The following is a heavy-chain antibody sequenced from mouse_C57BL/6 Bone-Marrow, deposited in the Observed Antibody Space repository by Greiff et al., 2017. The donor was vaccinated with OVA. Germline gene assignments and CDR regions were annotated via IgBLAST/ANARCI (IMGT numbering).Heavy chain of an antibody. CDR2: IYPGDGDT. J-gene: IGHJ1*03. CDR1: GYAFSSSW. D-gene: IGHD1-1*01. CDR3: EVVTTVVATPYWYCDV. Sequence: QVQLQQSGPELVKPGASVKISCKASGYAFSSSWMNWVKQRPGKGLEWIGRIYPGDGDTNYNGKFKGKATLTADKSSSTAYMQLSSLTSEDSAVYFCEVVTTVVATPYWYCDVWGTGTTVTVSS. V-gene: IGHV1-82*01.